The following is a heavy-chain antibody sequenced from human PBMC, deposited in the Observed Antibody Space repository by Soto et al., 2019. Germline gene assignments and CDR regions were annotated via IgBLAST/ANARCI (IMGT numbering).Heavy chain of an antibody. V-gene: IGHV3-21*01. D-gene: IGHD1-26*01. Sequence: EVQVVESGGDLVKPGGSLRLSCASSGFTFSTYTMNWVRQAPGKGLEWVSSINGRGNYIYYAESVKGRFTISSDNAKNSLYLQMDRLRAEDTALYYCVREDGKVGTNSAFDYWGLGALVTVSS. J-gene: IGHJ4*02. CDR2: INGRGNYI. CDR1: GFTFSTYT. CDR3: VREDGKVGTNSAFDY.